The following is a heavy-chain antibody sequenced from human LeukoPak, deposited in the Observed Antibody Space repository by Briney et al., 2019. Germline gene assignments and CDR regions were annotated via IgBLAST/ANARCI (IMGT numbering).Heavy chain of an antibody. J-gene: IGHJ4*02. Sequence: SETLSLTCTVSGGSISSYYWSWIRQPPGKGLEWIGYIYYSGSTNYNPSLKSRVTISVDTSKNQFSPKLSSVTAADTAVYYCARGGFGYSYGEIDYWGQGTLVTVSS. CDR2: IYYSGST. CDR3: ARGGFGYSYGEIDY. D-gene: IGHD5-18*01. V-gene: IGHV4-59*01. CDR1: GGSISSYY.